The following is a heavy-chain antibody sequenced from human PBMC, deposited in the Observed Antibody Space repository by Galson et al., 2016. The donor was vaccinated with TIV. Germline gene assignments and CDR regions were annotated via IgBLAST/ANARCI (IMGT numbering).Heavy chain of an antibody. CDR3: ARAVGGNWFDP. D-gene: IGHD3-16*01. Sequence: SVKVSCKASGYSFINHDINWVRQATGQGLEWMGWMNPYSGNTGDAQKFQGRVTMTRNTAISTAYMELNSLTSEDTAVYYCARAVGGNWFDPWGQGTLVTVSS. J-gene: IGHJ5*02. CDR1: GYSFINHD. CDR2: MNPYSGNT. V-gene: IGHV1-8*02.